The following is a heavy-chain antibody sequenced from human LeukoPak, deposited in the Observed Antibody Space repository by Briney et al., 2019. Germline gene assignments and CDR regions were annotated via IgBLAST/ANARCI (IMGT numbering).Heavy chain of an antibody. Sequence: GGTLRLPCAVSGFTFSHYSMNGVRKAPGKGLEGVSYISSSSTTIFYADSVKGRFTISRDNSKNILYLQMNSLRAEDTAVYYCANCITGYYVMDVWGQGTTVTVSS. D-gene: IGHD2-15*01. CDR1: GFTFSHYS. CDR3: ANCITGYYVMDV. V-gene: IGHV3-48*01. CDR2: ISSSSTTI. J-gene: IGHJ6*02.